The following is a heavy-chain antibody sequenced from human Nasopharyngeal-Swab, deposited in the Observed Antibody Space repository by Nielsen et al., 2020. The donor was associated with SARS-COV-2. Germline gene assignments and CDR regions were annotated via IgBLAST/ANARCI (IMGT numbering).Heavy chain of an antibody. CDR2: ISSSDGRT. J-gene: IGHJ4*02. V-gene: IGHV3-23*01. CDR1: GFTFSSYA. CDR3: AKDAGGYSSS. D-gene: IGHD6-13*01. Sequence: GESLKISCAASGFTFSSYAMSWVRQAPGKGLEWVSSISSSDGRTYYADSVKGRFTISRDNSKNTLYLQMNSLRAEDTAVYYCAKDAGGYSSSWGQGTLVTVSS.